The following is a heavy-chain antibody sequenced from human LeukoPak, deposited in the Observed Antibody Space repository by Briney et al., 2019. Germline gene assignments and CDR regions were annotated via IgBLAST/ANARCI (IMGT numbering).Heavy chain of an antibody. CDR2: IRYDGSNK. CDR1: GFTFSTYG. Sequence: VQLVESGGGVVQPGGSLRLSCAASGFTFSTYGMHWFRQAPGKGLEWVAFIRYDGSNKYYADSVKGRFTISRDNSKNTLYLQMNSLRPEDTAVYYCVKDRGGAYSSSWYFDYWGQGTLVTASS. D-gene: IGHD6-13*01. CDR3: VKDRGGAYSSSWYFDY. V-gene: IGHV3-30*02. J-gene: IGHJ4*02.